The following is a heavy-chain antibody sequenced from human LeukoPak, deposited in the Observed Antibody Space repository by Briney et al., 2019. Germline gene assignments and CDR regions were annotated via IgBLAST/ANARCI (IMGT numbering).Heavy chain of an antibody. V-gene: IGHV4-38-2*02. Sequence: SETLSLTCTVSGYSISSGYYWGWIRQPPEKGLEWIGSIYHSGSTYYNPSLKSRVTISVDTSKNQFSLKLSSVTAADTAVYYCARAEDNWTIVGGSWFDPWGQGTLVTVSS. CDR2: IYHSGST. CDR1: GYSISSGYY. CDR3: ARAEDNWTIVGGSWFDP. J-gene: IGHJ5*02. D-gene: IGHD1-20*01.